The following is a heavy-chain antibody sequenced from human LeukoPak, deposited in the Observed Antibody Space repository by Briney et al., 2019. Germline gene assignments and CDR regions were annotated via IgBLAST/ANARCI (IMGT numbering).Heavy chain of an antibody. J-gene: IGHJ5*02. Sequence: PSETLSLTCTVSGGSISSYYWSWIRQPPGKGLEWIGYIYYSGSTNYNPSLKSRVTISVDTSKNQFSLKLSSVTAADTAVYYCARSPLVGATRPWGRGTLVTVSS. CDR3: ARSPLVGATRP. D-gene: IGHD1-26*01. V-gene: IGHV4-59*08. CDR1: GGSISSYY. CDR2: IYYSGST.